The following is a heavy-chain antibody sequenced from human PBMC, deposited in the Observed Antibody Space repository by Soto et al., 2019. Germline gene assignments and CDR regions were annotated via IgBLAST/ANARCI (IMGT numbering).Heavy chain of an antibody. V-gene: IGHV3-43*01. CDR3: AKDTQDYYDSSGYLSWSYGMDV. D-gene: IGHD3-22*01. CDR1: GFTFDDYT. J-gene: IGHJ6*02. CDR2: ISWDGGST. Sequence: GGSLRLSCAASGFTFDDYTMHWVRQAPGKGLEWVSLISWDGGSTYYADSVKGRFTISRDNSKNSLYLQMNSLRTEDTALYYCAKDTQDYYDSSGYLSWSYGMDVWGQGTTVTVSS.